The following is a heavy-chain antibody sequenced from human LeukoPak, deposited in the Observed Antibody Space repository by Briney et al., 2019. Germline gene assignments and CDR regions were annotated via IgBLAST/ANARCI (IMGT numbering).Heavy chain of an antibody. V-gene: IGHV3-49*04. Sequence: GGSLRLSCAASGFTFSSYWMSWVRQAPGKGLEWVGFIRSKAYGGTTEYAASVKGRFTISRDDSKSIAYLQMNSLKTEDTAVYYCTRVFGIIPYYYYMDVWGKGTTVTVSS. J-gene: IGHJ6*03. D-gene: IGHD2-21*01. CDR3: TRVFGIIPYYYYMDV. CDR2: IRSKAYGGTT. CDR1: GFTFSSYW.